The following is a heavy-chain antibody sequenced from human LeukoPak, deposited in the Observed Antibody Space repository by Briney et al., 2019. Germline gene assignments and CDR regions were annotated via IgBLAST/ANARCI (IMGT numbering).Heavy chain of an antibody. V-gene: IGHV3-23*01. CDR2: ISGSGGST. CDR3: AKDLSFGWYYFDY. J-gene: IGHJ4*02. D-gene: IGHD2-15*01. Sequence: GGSLSFSCAASGFTFSSYPLSWVPPAPGKGLEWVSAISGSGGSTYYADSVKGRFTISRDNSKNTLYLQMNSLRAEDTAVYYCAKDLSFGWYYFDYWGQGTLVTVSS. CDR1: GFTFSSYP.